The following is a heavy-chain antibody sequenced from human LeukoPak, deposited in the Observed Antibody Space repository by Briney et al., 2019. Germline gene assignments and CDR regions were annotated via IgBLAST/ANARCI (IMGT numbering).Heavy chain of an antibody. D-gene: IGHD6-19*01. Sequence: PSETLSLTCTVSGGSISSYYWSWIRQPPGKGLEWIGYIYYSGSTNYNPSLKSRVTISVDTSKNQFSLKVSSVTAADTAVYYCARDRQYSSGSNWFDPWGQGTLVTVSS. V-gene: IGHV4-59*12. J-gene: IGHJ5*02. CDR2: IYYSGST. CDR3: ARDRQYSSGSNWFDP. CDR1: GGSISSYY.